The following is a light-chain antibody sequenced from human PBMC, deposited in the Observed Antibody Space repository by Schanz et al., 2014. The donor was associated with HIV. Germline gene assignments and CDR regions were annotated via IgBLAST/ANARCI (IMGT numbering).Light chain of an antibody. CDR2: DVN. CDR1: SSDIGAYNY. J-gene: IGLJ2*01. Sequence: QSVLTQPASVSGSPGQSITISCTGTSSDIGAYNYVSWYQQYPGKAPKLMIYDVNNRPSGVPNRFSGSKSGNTASLTVSGLLAEDEGDYYCSSYAGSSTVVFGGGTKLTVL. V-gene: IGLV2-14*01. CDR3: SSYAGSSTVV.